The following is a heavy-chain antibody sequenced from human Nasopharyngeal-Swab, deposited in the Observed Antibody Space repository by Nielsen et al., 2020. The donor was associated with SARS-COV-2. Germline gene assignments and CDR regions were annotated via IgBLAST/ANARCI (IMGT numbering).Heavy chain of an antibody. CDR2: IYYSGST. J-gene: IGHJ6*02. CDR1: GGSISSSSYY. Sequence: SETLSLTCTVSGGSISSSSYYWSWIRQPPGKGLEWIGYIYYSGSTNYNPSLKSRVTISVDTSKNQFSLKLSSVTAADTAVYYCARDPTSVAGTGDYYYGMDVWGQGTTVTVSS. CDR3: ARDPTSVAGTGDYYYGMDV. V-gene: IGHV4-61*01. D-gene: IGHD6-19*01.